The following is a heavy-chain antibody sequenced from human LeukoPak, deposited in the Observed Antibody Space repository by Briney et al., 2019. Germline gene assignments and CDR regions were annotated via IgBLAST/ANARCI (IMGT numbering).Heavy chain of an antibody. V-gene: IGHV3-11*01. J-gene: IGHJ4*02. CDR3: ARGMSRGYNYGSSY. D-gene: IGHD5-18*01. CDR2: ISSGGSII. Sequence: PGGSLRLSCAASGFTFSDYYMSWIRQAPGKGLEWVSYISSGGSIIYYADSVKGRFTISRDNAKNSLYLQMNSLRPEDTAVYYCARGMSRGYNYGSSYWGQGTLVTFSS. CDR1: GFTFSDYY.